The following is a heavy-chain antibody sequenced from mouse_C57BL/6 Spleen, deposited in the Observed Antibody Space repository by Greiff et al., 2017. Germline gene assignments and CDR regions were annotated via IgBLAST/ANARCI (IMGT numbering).Heavy chain of an antibody. D-gene: IGHD2-12*01. CDR2: ISSGSSTI. J-gene: IGHJ3*01. Sequence: EVKLMESGGGLVKPGGSLKLSCAASGFTFSDYGMHWVRQAPEKGLEWVAYISSGSSTIYYADTVKGRFTISRDNAKNTLFLQMTSLRSEDTAMYYCARDYSSRFAYWGQGTLVTVSA. CDR3: ARDYSSRFAY. V-gene: IGHV5-17*01. CDR1: GFTFSDYG.